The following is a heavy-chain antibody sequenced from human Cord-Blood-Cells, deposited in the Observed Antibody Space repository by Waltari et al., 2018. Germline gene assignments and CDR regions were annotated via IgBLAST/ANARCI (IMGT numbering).Heavy chain of an antibody. Sequence: EVQLVESGGGLIQPGASLRLSCAASGFTVSSNHLSSFRQAPGKGLELVSVIYSGGSRYYADSVKGRFTISRDNSKNTLYLQMNSLRAEDTAVYYCARVYCSSTSCYEFDYWGQGTLVTVSS. D-gene: IGHD2-2*01. V-gene: IGHV3-53*01. CDR3: ARVYCSSTSCYEFDY. CDR2: IYSGGSR. CDR1: GFTVSSNH. J-gene: IGHJ4*02.